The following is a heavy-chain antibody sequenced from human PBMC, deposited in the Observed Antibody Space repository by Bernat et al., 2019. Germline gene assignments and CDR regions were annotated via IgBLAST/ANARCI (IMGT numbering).Heavy chain of an antibody. J-gene: IGHJ4*02. CDR1: GFSFSGFG. V-gene: IGHV3-33*01. D-gene: IGHD3-22*01. CDR2: LWFDGSNK. Sequence: QVQLVESGGGVVQPGRSLRLSCAASGFSFSGFGMHWVRQAPGKGLEWGAVLWFDGSNKYYADSVKGRFTISRDNSKNTVFLQMNSLRADDTAIYYCARDYYDSGNYVVGWMIDYWGQGTLFTVSS. CDR3: ARDYYDSGNYVVGWMIDY.